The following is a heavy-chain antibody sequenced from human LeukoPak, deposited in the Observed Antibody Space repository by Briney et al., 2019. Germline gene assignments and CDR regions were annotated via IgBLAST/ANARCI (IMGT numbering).Heavy chain of an antibody. V-gene: IGHV3-30*02. Sequence: GGSLRLSCAASGFTFSSYGMHWVRQAPGKGLEWVEFIRYDGSNKYYADSVKGRFAISRDNSKNTLYLQMNSLRAEDTAVYYCANEPRGAFDIWGQGTMVTVSS. D-gene: IGHD3-10*01. J-gene: IGHJ3*02. CDR3: ANEPRGAFDI. CDR2: IRYDGSNK. CDR1: GFTFSSYG.